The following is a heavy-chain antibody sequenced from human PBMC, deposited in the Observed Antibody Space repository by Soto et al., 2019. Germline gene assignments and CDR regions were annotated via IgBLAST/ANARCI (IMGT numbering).Heavy chain of an antibody. V-gene: IGHV5-51*01. D-gene: IGHD5-12*01. CDR3: ANGRPTTDY. J-gene: IGHJ4*02. CDR1: GYNFINHW. Sequence: RGESLKISCKGSGYNFINHWIAWVRQMPGKGLEWMGIVYPDDSDTRYSPSFQGQVTISADKSISTAYLQWSSLEASDTAMYYCANGRPTTDYWGQGTLVTVSS. CDR2: VYPDDSDT.